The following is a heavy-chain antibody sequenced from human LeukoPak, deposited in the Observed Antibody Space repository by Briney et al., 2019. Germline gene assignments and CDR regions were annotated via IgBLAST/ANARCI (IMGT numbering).Heavy chain of an antibody. D-gene: IGHD2-2*01. J-gene: IGHJ6*03. V-gene: IGHV3-21*01. CDR3: ARDLVAAAANYYYYMDV. CDR1: GFTFSSYS. Sequence: PGGSLRLSCAASGFTFSSYSMNWVRQAPGKGLEWVSSISSSSSYIYYADSVKGRFTISRDNAKNSLYLQMNSLRAEDTAVYYCARDLVAAAANYYYYMDVWGKGTTVTVSS. CDR2: ISSSSSYI.